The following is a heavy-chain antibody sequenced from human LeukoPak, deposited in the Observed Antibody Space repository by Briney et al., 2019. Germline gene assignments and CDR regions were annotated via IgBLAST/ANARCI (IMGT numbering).Heavy chain of an antibody. J-gene: IGHJ4*02. V-gene: IGHV4-59*01. CDR1: GGSISSYY. D-gene: IGHD3-3*01. Sequence: SETLSLTCTVSGGSISSYYWSWIRQPPGKGLEWIGYIYYSGSTNYNPSLKSRVTISVDTSKNQFSLKLSSVTAADTAVYYCARRDFGEYFDYWGQGTLVTVSS. CDR3: ARRDFGEYFDY. CDR2: IYYSGST.